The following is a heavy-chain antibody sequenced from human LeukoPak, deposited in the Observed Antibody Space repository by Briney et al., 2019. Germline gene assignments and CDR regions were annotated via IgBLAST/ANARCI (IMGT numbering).Heavy chain of an antibody. Sequence: SVKVSCKASGGTFSSYGISWVRQAPGQGLEWMGGIIPIFGTANYAQKFQGRVTITADESTSTAYMELSSLRSEDTAVYYCARFGDYGSGPPNGFDPWGQGTLVTVSS. V-gene: IGHV1-69*13. CDR1: GGTFSSYG. D-gene: IGHD3-10*01. CDR3: ARFGDYGSGPPNGFDP. CDR2: IIPIFGTA. J-gene: IGHJ5*02.